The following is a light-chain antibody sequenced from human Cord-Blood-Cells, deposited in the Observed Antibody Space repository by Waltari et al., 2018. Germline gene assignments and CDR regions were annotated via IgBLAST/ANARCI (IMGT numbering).Light chain of an antibody. Sequence: DIVMTQSPLSLPVTPGEPASIPRRSSQSLLHRNGYNYLDWYLQKPGQSPQLLIYLGSNRASGVPDRFSGSGSSTDFTLKISRVEAEDVGVYYCMQALQTPRTFGQGTKVEIK. CDR3: MQALQTPRT. CDR1: QSLLHRNGYNY. CDR2: LGS. V-gene: IGKV2-28*01. J-gene: IGKJ1*01.